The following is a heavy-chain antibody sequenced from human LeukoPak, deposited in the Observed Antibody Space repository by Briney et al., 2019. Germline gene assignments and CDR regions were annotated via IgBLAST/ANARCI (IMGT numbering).Heavy chain of an antibody. V-gene: IGHV1-8*01. D-gene: IGHD3-10*01. Sequence: ASVEVSCKASGYTFSTYDINWVRQVTGQGLEWMGWMNPNSGNTGYAQNIQGRVTMTRNTSINTAYMELSSLRSEDTAVYYCARGPSRDYGSGSSWFDPWGQGTLVTVPS. J-gene: IGHJ5*02. CDR2: MNPNSGNT. CDR3: ARGPSRDYGSGSSWFDP. CDR1: GYTFSTYD.